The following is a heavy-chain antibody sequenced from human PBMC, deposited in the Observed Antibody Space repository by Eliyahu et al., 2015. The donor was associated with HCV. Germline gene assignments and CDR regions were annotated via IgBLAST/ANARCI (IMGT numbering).Heavy chain of an antibody. CDR2: IYTSGST. Sequence: QVQLQESGPGLVKPSQTLSLTCTVSGGSISSGSYYWSWIRQPAGKGLEWIGRIYTSGSTNYNPSLKSRVTISVDTSKNQFSLKLSSVTAADTAVYYCARGGDYYYGMDVWGQGTTVTVSS. D-gene: IGHD2-15*01. J-gene: IGHJ6*02. CDR3: ARGGDYYYGMDV. CDR1: GGSISSGSYY. V-gene: IGHV4-61*02.